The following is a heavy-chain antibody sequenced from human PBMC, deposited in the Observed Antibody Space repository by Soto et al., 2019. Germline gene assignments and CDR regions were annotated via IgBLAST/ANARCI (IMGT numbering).Heavy chain of an antibody. CDR1: GYTFTGYY. CDR3: ARNHDYGDRDAFDI. D-gene: IGHD4-17*01. Sequence: ASVKVSCKASGYTFTGYYMHWVRQAPGQGLEWMGWINPNSGGTNYAQKFQGWVTMTRDTSISTAYMELSRLRSDDTAVYYCARNHDYGDRDAFDIWGQGTMVTVSS. V-gene: IGHV1-2*04. CDR2: INPNSGGT. J-gene: IGHJ3*02.